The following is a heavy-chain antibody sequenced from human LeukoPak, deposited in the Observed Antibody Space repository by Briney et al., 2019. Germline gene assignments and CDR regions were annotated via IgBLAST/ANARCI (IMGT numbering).Heavy chain of an antibody. Sequence: ASVKVSCKASGGIFSSYAISWVRQAPGQGLEWMGRIIPILGIANYAQKFQGRVTITADKSTSTAYMELSSLRSEDTAVYYCARDGRYCYGYDFIPWYFDLWGRGTLVTVSS. V-gene: IGHV1-69*04. D-gene: IGHD5-18*01. J-gene: IGHJ2*01. CDR1: GGIFSSYA. CDR2: IIPILGIA. CDR3: ARDGRYCYGYDFIPWYFDL.